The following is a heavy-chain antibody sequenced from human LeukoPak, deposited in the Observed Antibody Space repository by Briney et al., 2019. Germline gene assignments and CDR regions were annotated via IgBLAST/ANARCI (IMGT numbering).Heavy chain of an antibody. Sequence: GGSLRLSCAASGFTFSRYSMNWVRQAPGKGLEWVSSISISSNYIYYPDSLKGRFTISRDNAKNSLYLQMNSLRAEDTAVYYCARDKTNWNYGLDYWGQGTLVTVSS. V-gene: IGHV3-21*01. J-gene: IGHJ4*02. CDR3: ARDKTNWNYGLDY. CDR2: ISISSNYI. CDR1: GFTFSRYS. D-gene: IGHD1-7*01.